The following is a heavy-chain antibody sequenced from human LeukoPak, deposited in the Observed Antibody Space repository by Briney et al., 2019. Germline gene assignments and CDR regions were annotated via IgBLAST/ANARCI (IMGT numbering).Heavy chain of an antibody. J-gene: IGHJ6*02. CDR3: ARDGSSNYYGMDV. V-gene: IGHV4-30-2*01. D-gene: IGHD6-6*01. CDR2: IYHSGST. CDR1: GGSLSSGGYS. Sequence: PSETLSLTCAVSGGSLSSGGYSWSWIRQPPGKGLEWLGYIYHSGSTYYNPSLKSRATISVDRSKNQFSLKLSSVTAADTAVYYCARDGSSNYYGMDVWGQGTTVTVSS.